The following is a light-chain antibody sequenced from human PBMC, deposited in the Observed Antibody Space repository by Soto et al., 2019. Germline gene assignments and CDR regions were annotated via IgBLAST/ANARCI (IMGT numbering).Light chain of an antibody. V-gene: IGKV1-5*01. J-gene: IGKJ1*01. CDR3: QQYDSFSKT. CDR2: DAS. CDR1: QSIRSW. Sequence: DIQMTQCPSTLSANVEDRVTIACRASQSIRSWLAWYQQKPGKAPQLLIYDASNLESGVPSRFSGSGSGTEFTLTISSLQPDDFATYYCQQYDSFSKTFGRGTKV.